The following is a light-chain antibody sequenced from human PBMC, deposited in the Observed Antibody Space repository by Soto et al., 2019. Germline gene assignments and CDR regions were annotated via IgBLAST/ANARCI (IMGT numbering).Light chain of an antibody. CDR2: AAS. Sequence: DIQMTQSPSSVSAAVGERVTITCRASQVMSSWLAWYQQKPGKAPKLLIFAASTLQSGVPSRFSGSGSRTDVTLTITSLQPEDIGTYYCQQTDTLPSTFGQGTRLEIK. J-gene: IGKJ5*01. CDR3: QQTDTLPST. CDR1: QVMSSW. V-gene: IGKV1D-12*01.